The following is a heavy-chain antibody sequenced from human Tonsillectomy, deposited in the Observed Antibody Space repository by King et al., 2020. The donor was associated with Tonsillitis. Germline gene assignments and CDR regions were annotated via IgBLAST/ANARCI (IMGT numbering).Heavy chain of an antibody. CDR1: GYTFTGYH. Sequence: VQLVESGAEVKKPGASVKVSCKASGYTFTGYHMHWVRQAREQGIEWMGWISPNSVGTNYAQMFRGRVTMTRDTSITTAYMELSGLRSDDTAVYYCAKIGTAYGAFDIWGQGTMVTVSS. J-gene: IGHJ3*02. CDR3: AKIGTAYGAFDI. V-gene: IGHV1-2*02. CDR2: ISPNSVGT. D-gene: IGHD3-10*01.